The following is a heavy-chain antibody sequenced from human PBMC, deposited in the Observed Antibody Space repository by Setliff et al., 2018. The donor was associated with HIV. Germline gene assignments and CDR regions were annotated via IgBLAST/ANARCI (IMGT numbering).Heavy chain of an antibody. CDR2: IKQDGSEK. CDR1: EFTFSRYW. J-gene: IGHJ6*03. Sequence: HPGGSLRLSCVVSEFTFSRYWMSWVRQAPGKGLEWVANIKQDGSEKYYVDSVKGRFTISRDNSKNTLYLQMGSLRAEDMAVYYCARSTGYSYGLVSYYYYYMDVWGKGTTVTVSS. D-gene: IGHD5-18*01. V-gene: IGHV3-7*01. CDR3: ARSTGYSYGLVSYYYYYMDV.